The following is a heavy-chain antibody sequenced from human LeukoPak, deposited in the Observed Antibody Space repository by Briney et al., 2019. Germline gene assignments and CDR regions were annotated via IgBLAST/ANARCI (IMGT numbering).Heavy chain of an antibody. Sequence: GGSLRLSCVASGFTFSSYWMTWVRQAPGKGLEWVANMEFDGSEKYYVDSVKGRFTISRDNAKNSLYLQMNSLRVEDTAVYYCARKGGSPDYWGQGTLVTVSS. V-gene: IGHV3-7*01. D-gene: IGHD1-26*01. CDR3: ARKGGSPDY. CDR2: MEFDGSEK. J-gene: IGHJ4*02. CDR1: GFTFSSYW.